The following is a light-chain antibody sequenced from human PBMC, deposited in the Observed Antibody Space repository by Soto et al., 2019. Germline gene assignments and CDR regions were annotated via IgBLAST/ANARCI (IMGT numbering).Light chain of an antibody. CDR2: GAS. CDR3: QQYHDWVT. Sequence: ETVMTHSPGTLSVSPGESATLSCGTSQSVSSNLAWYPQTPGQAPRLLIYGASTRATGIPARFSGSGSGTEFTLTISYLRPEDSAVYFCQQYHDWVTFGGGNRVEI. CDR1: QSVSSN. J-gene: IGKJ4*01. V-gene: IGKV3D-15*01.